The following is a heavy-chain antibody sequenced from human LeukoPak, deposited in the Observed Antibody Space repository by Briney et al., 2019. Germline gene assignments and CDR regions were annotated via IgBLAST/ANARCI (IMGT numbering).Heavy chain of an antibody. D-gene: IGHD1-1*01. J-gene: IGHJ4*02. V-gene: IGHV3-74*01. CDR1: GFTFSSYW. CDR3: ARFAVTTAGDY. CDR2: ITGDGSGA. Sequence: GGSLRLSCAAPGFTFSSYWMHWVRQAPGKGLVWVSRITGDGSGANYADSVKGRFTISRDNAKNTLYLQMNSLRAEDTAVYYCARFAVTTAGDYWGQGTLVTVSS.